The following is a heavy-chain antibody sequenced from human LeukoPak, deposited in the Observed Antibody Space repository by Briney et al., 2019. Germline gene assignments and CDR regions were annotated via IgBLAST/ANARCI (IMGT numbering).Heavy chain of an antibody. V-gene: IGHV3-21*01. J-gene: IGHJ3*02. Sequence: GGSLRLSCAASGFTVSSNYMNWVRQAPGKGLEWVSSITSGSSYMYYADSMKGRFTISRDNAKNSLYLQIHSLRAEDTAVYYCARDQQLARLGAFDIWGQGTVVTVSS. D-gene: IGHD6-13*01. CDR3: ARDQQLARLGAFDI. CDR2: ITSGSSYM. CDR1: GFTVSSNY.